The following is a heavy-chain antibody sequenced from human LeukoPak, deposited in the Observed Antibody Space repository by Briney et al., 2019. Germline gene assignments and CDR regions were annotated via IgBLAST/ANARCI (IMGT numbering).Heavy chain of an antibody. V-gene: IGHV3-30*04. J-gene: IGHJ4*02. CDR2: ISYDGSNK. Sequence: GRSLRLSCAASGFTFSSYAMHWVRQAPGKGLEWVAVISYDGSNKYYADSVKGRFTISRDNSKNTLYLQMNSLRAEDTAVYYCAKEPWSFDYWGQGTLVTVSS. CDR1: GFTFSSYA. CDR3: AKEPWSFDY. D-gene: IGHD2-8*02.